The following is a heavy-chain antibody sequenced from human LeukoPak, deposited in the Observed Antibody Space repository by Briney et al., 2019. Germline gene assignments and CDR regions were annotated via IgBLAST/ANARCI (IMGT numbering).Heavy chain of an antibody. J-gene: IGHJ4*02. D-gene: IGHD6-25*01. CDR2: INPSGGST. CDR3: ARGLVAAAALDH. V-gene: IGHV1-46*01. Sequence: ASVKVSCKASGYTFTSYYMHWVRQAPGQGLEWMGMINPSGGSTGYAQKFQARVTMTRDTSTSTVYMEQSSLRSEDTAVYYCARGLVAAAALDHWGQGTLVTVSS. CDR1: GYTFTSYY.